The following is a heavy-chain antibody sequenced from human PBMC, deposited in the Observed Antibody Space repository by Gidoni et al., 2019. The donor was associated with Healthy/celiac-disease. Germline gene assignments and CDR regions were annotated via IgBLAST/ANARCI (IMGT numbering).Heavy chain of an antibody. J-gene: IGHJ6*02. Sequence: EVQLVESGGGLVKPGGSLRLSCAASGFTFSNAWMSWVRQAPGKGLEWVGRIKSKTDGGTIDYAAPVKGRFTISRDDSKNTLYLQMNSLKTEDTAVYYCTTYNFWTGYFYGMDVWGQGTTVTVSS. D-gene: IGHD3-3*01. V-gene: IGHV3-15*01. CDR1: GFTFSNAW. CDR3: TTYNFWTGYFYGMDV. CDR2: IKSKTDGGTI.